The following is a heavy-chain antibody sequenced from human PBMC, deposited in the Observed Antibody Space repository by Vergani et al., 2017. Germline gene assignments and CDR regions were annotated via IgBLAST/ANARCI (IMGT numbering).Heavy chain of an antibody. D-gene: IGHD3-10*01. J-gene: IGHJ5*02. CDR1: GFTSAGYA. V-gene: IGHV3-9*02. Sequence: EVQLEESGGGLVLPGRSLRLSCVASGFTSAGYAMHWVRHAPGKGLEWVSGISWKSNSIGYADSVKGSFTISRDNAKNSLYLQMNSLRAEDTALYYCAKDLGTASGGGWFDPWGQGTLVTVSS. CDR3: AKDLGTASGGGWFDP. CDR2: ISWKSNSI.